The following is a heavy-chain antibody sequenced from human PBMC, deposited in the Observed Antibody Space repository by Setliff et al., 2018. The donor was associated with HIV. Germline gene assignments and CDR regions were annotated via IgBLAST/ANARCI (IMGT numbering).Heavy chain of an antibody. V-gene: IGHV1-69*10. CDR3: AGPRGDEAFDI. J-gene: IGHJ3*02. D-gene: IGHD3-10*01. CDR1: GDTSSTYA. Sequence: ASVKVSCKASGDTSSTYAIDWVRQAPGQGLEWMGQFIPILDITNYAQKFQGRVTITADKSTNTMYMEMTSLTSEDTAVYYCAGPRGDEAFDIWGQGTMVTVSS. CDR2: FIPILDIT.